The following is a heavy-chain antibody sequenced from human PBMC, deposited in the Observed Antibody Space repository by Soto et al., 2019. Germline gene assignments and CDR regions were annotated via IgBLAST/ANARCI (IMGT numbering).Heavy chain of an antibody. D-gene: IGHD2-2*01. J-gene: IGHJ4*01. Sequence: HPGGSLRLSCAASGFTFSSYAMSWVRQAPGKGLEWVSAISGSGGSTYYADSVKGRFTISRDNSKNTLYLQMNSLRAEDTAVYYCARSVLWRYQLLIYSHYWGHRSLVTVSS. V-gene: IGHV3-23*01. CDR3: ARSVLWRYQLLIYSHY. CDR2: ISGSGGST. CDR1: GFTFSSYA.